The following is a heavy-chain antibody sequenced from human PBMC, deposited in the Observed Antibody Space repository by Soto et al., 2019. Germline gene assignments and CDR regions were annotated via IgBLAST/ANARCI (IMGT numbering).Heavy chain of an antibody. CDR1: GGSISSGGYY. V-gene: IGHV4-31*03. CDR2: IYYSGST. CDR3: ARDRYCSSTSCSGGIDY. J-gene: IGHJ4*02. D-gene: IGHD2-2*01. Sequence: TLSLTCTVSGGSISSGGYYWSWIRQHPGKGLEWIGYIYYSGSTYYNPSLKSRVTISVDTSKNQFSLKLSSVTAADTAVYYCARDRYCSSTSCSGGIDYWGQGTLVTVSS.